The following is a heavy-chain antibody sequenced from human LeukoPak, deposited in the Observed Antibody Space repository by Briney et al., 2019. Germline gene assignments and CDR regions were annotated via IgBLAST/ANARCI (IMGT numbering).Heavy chain of an antibody. J-gene: IGHJ4*02. CDR2: ISWDGGST. CDR1: GFTFEDYT. Sequence: GGSLRLSCAASGFTFEDYTMHWVRQAPGKGLEWVSLISWDGGSTYYADSVKGRFTISRDNSKNSLYLQMNSLRTEDTALYYCARGGYYYDSSGYYYDYWGQGTLVTVSS. V-gene: IGHV3-43*01. CDR3: ARGGYYYDSSGYYYDY. D-gene: IGHD3-22*01.